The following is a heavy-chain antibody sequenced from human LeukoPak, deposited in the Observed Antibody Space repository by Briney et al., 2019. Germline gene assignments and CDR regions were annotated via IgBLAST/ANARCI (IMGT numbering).Heavy chain of an antibody. Sequence: PGGSLRLSCAASGFTVSSNYMSWVRQAPGKGLEWVSVIYSGGSTYYADSVKGRFTISRDNSKNTLYLQMNSLRAEDTAVYYCARENISRRSGGMDPSSWGQGTLVTVSS. CDR1: GFTVSSNY. D-gene: IGHD2-15*01. CDR3: ARENISRRSGGMDPSS. V-gene: IGHV3-66*01. J-gene: IGHJ5*02. CDR2: IYSGGST.